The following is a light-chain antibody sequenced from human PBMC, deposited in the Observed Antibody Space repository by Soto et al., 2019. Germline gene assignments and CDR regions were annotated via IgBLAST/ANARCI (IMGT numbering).Light chain of an antibody. CDR2: GNS. Sequence: QSVLTQPPSVSGAPGQRVTISCTGSSSNIGAGYDVHWYQQLPGTAPKLLIYGNSNRPSGVPDRFSGSKSGTSASLAITGLQAEDEADYYCCSYAGSSTFRLFGGGTKLTVL. CDR3: CSYAGSSTFRL. CDR1: SSNIGAGYD. V-gene: IGLV1-40*01. J-gene: IGLJ3*02.